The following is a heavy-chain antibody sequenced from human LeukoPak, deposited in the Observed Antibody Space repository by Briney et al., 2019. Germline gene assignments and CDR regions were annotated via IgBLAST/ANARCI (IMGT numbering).Heavy chain of an antibody. CDR3: ARETSYYYGSGSYFH. CDR2: IYHSGST. Sequence: SETLSLTCTVSGGSISSYYWGWIRQPPGKGLEWIGSIYHSGSTYYNPSLKGRVTISVDTSKNQFSLKLSSVTAADTAVYYCARETSYYYGSGSYFHWGQGTLVTVSS. CDR1: GGSISSYY. J-gene: IGHJ4*02. D-gene: IGHD3-10*01. V-gene: IGHV4-38-2*02.